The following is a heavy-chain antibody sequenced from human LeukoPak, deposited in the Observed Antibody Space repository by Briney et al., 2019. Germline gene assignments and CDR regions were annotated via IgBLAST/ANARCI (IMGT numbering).Heavy chain of an antibody. Sequence: SETLSLTRAVYGGSFSGYYWSWIRQPPGKGLEWIGEINHSGSTNYNPSLKSRVTISVGTSKNQFSLKLSSVTAADTAVYYCARVNPYYYDSSGYYYNPIDYWGQGTLVTVSS. V-gene: IGHV4-34*01. CDR3: ARVNPYYYDSSGYYYNPIDY. J-gene: IGHJ4*02. CDR2: INHSGST. D-gene: IGHD3-22*01. CDR1: GGSFSGYY.